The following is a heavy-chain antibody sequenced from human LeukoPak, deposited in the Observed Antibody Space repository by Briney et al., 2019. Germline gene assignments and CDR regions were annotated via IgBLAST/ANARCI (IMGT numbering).Heavy chain of an antibody. V-gene: IGHV3-15*01. CDR3: TTYTSGSSYY. Sequence: PGGSLRLSCAASGFTFSIAWMSWVRQAPGKGLEWVGRIKSQTDGGTTEYASAVKGRFTISRDDSKSTLFLQMNSLKTEDTAIYYCTTYTSGSSYYWGQGTLVTVSS. D-gene: IGHD1-26*01. CDR1: GFTFSIAW. CDR2: IKSQTDGGTT. J-gene: IGHJ4*02.